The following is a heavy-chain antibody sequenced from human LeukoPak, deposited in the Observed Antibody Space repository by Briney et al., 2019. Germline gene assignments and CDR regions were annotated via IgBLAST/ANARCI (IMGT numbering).Heavy chain of an antibody. V-gene: IGHV4-34*01. CDR2: INHSGST. CDR1: GVSFSGYY. D-gene: IGHD3-10*01. J-gene: IGHJ5*02. CDR3: ARGLQSDYYGSGSYFDP. Sequence: KPSGTLSLTCAVYGVSFSGYYWSWIRQPPGKGLEWIGEINHSGSTNYNPSLKSRVTISVDTSKNQFSLKLSSVTAADTAVYYCARGLQSDYYGSGSYFDPWGQGTLVTVSS.